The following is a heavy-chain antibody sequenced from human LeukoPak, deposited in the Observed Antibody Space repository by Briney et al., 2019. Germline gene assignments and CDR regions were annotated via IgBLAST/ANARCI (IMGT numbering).Heavy chain of an antibody. Sequence: PSETLSLTCTVSGGSISSYYWSWIRQPPGKGLDWIGYIYYSGSTNYNPSLKSRVTISVDTSKNQFSLKLSSVTAADTAVYYCASSWQQLDNFDYWGQGTLVTVSS. CDR3: ASSWQQLDNFDY. D-gene: IGHD6-13*01. CDR1: GGSISSYY. CDR2: IYYSGST. V-gene: IGHV4-59*01. J-gene: IGHJ4*02.